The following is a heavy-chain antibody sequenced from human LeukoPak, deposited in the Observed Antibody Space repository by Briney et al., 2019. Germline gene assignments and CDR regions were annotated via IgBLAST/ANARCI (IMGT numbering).Heavy chain of an antibody. CDR1: GYTFTAYY. CDR3: ARDSQWLPYYYFDY. V-gene: IGHV1-2*02. J-gene: IGHJ4*02. CDR2: INPNSGGT. Sequence: ASVKVSCKASGYTFTAYYLHWVRQAPGQGLEWMGCINPNSGGTNYAQKFQGRVTMTRATSITTAYMELSRLRSDDTAVYYCARDSQWLPYYYFDYWGQGTLVTVSS. D-gene: IGHD5-12*01.